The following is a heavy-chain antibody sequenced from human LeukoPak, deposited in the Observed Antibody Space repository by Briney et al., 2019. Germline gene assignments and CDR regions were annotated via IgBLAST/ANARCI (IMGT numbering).Heavy chain of an antibody. CDR2: ISGRGDLE. V-gene: IGHV3-23*01. CDR1: GFTFSSYA. Sequence: PGGSLGLSCSASGFTFSSYAMTWVRQAPGKGLEWVSTISGRGDLEFYTESVKGRFTISRDHSKNTVHLQMDSLRAEDTAIYYCAREGDFWSGYPIDHYYYMGVWGKGTTVTVTS. CDR3: AREGDFWSGYPIDHYYYMGV. D-gene: IGHD3-3*01. J-gene: IGHJ6*03.